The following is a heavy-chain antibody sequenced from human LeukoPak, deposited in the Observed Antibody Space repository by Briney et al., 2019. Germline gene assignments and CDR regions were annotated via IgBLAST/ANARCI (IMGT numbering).Heavy chain of an antibody. D-gene: IGHD4-17*01. CDR2: IHHSGST. Sequence: SETQSLTCTVSGDSISRHYWNWIRQPPGRGLEWIGYIHHSGSTYCNPSLKSRVTISLDTSKNQFSLKLSSVTAADMAVYYCARVTYGDGPDYWGQGTLVTVSS. CDR3: ARVTYGDGPDY. CDR1: GDSISRHY. J-gene: IGHJ4*02. V-gene: IGHV4-59*08.